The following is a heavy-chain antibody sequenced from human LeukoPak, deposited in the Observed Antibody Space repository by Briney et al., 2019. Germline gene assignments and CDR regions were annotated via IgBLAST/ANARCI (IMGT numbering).Heavy chain of an antibody. Sequence: PGGSLRLSCAASGFTFSIYGMHWVRQAPGKGLEWVAFIRYDGSNKYYADSVKGRFTISRDNSKNTLYLQMNSLRAEDTAVYYCARSDPADYYDSSGAKSIPPFDYWGQGTLVTVSS. CDR1: GFTFSIYG. CDR3: ARSDPADYYDSSGAKSIPPFDY. CDR2: IRYDGSNK. V-gene: IGHV3-30*02. D-gene: IGHD3-22*01. J-gene: IGHJ4*02.